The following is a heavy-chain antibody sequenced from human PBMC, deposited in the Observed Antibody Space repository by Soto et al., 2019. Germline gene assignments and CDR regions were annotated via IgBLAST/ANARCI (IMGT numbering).Heavy chain of an antibody. J-gene: IGHJ5*02. Sequence: ASVKVSCKASGYTFTSYYMHWGRQAPGQGLEWMGIINPSGGSTSYAQKFQGSVTMTRDTSTSTVYMELSSLRSEDTAVYYCAREGSRGVVVPAARAGNWFDPWGQGTLVTVSS. CDR2: INPSGGST. D-gene: IGHD2-2*01. CDR3: AREGSRGVVVPAARAGNWFDP. CDR1: GYTFTSYY. V-gene: IGHV1-46*01.